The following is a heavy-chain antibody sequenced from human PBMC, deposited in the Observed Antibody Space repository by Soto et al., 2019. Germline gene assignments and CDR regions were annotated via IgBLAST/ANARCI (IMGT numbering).Heavy chain of an antibody. CDR1: GFTFTSSA. J-gene: IGHJ3*02. CDR2: IVVGSGNT. D-gene: IGHD3-10*01. CDR3: AADSSLLWFGEFAYSFDI. V-gene: IGHV1-58*02. Sequence: GASVKVSCKASGFTFTSSAMQWVRQARGQRLEWIGWIVVGSGNTNYAQKFQERVTITRDMSTSTAYMELSSLRSEDTAVYYCAADSSLLWFGEFAYSFDIWGQGTMVTVSS.